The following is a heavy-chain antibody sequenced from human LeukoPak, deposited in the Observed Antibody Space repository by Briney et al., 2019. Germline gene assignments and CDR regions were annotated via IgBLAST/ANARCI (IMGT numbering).Heavy chain of an antibody. Sequence: SETLSLTCTVSGGSISSYYWSWIRQPPGKGLEWIGYIDYSGTTNYNPSLKRRLTISVDTSKNQFSLHLSSVTAADTAVYYCAREDYYDSGSFDPWGQGTLVTVSS. CDR2: IDYSGTT. CDR3: AREDYYDSGSFDP. J-gene: IGHJ5*02. V-gene: IGHV4-59*01. CDR1: GGSISSYY. D-gene: IGHD3-22*01.